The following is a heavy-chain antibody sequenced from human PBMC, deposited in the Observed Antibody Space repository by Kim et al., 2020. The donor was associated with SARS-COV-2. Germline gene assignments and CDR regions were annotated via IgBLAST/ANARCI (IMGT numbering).Heavy chain of an antibody. Sequence: SVKVSCKASGGTFSSYAISWVRQAPGQGLEWMGGIIPIFGTANYAQKFQGRVTITADESTSTAYMELSSLRSEDTAVYYCATPRGGFWSGPLDYWGQGTLVTVSS. CDR2: IIPIFGTA. J-gene: IGHJ4*02. CDR3: ATPRGGFWSGPLDY. D-gene: IGHD3-3*01. CDR1: GGTFSSYA. V-gene: IGHV1-69*13.